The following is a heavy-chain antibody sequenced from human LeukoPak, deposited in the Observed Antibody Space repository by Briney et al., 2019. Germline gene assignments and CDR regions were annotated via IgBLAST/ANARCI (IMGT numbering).Heavy chain of an antibody. Sequence: PSQTQSLTCTVSGGSISSGDYYWSWIRQPPGKGLEWIGYIYYSGSTYYNPSLKSRVTISVDTSKNQFSLKLSSVTAADTAVYYCARGEVVVALVYWGQGTLVTVSS. V-gene: IGHV4-30-4*08. CDR1: GGSISSGDYY. CDR3: ARGEVVVALVY. CDR2: IYYSGST. J-gene: IGHJ4*02. D-gene: IGHD2-15*01.